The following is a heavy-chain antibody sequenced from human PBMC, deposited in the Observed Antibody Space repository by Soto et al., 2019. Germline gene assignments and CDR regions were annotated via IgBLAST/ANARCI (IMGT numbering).Heavy chain of an antibody. CDR1: GYTSTSYA. CDR2: INAGNGNT. CDR3: ARTPPVTIFGVVPNFDY. J-gene: IGHJ4*02. Sequence: ASVKVSCKASGYTSTSYAMHWVRQAPGQRLEWMGWINAGNGNTKYSQKFQGRVTITRDTSASTAYMELSSLRSEDTAVYYCARTPPVTIFGVVPNFDYWGQGTLVTVSS. D-gene: IGHD3-3*01. V-gene: IGHV1-3*01.